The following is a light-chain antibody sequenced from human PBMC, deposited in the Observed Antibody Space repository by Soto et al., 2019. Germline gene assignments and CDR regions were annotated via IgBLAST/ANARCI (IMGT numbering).Light chain of an antibody. J-gene: IGKJ1*01. V-gene: IGKV1-39*01. CDR1: QSISNY. Sequence: DIQMTQSPSSLSAFVGDIVTITFRASQSISNYLHWYQQKPGKAPKLLIFAASSLQSGVPSRFSGSGSGTDFALTISSLQPEDFATYYCQQGYNIPRTFGQGTKVDI. CDR3: QQGYNIPRT. CDR2: AAS.